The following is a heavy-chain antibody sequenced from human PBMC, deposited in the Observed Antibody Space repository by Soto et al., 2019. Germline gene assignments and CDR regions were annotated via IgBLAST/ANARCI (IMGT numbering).Heavy chain of an antibody. CDR1: GFTFSSYG. J-gene: IGHJ4*02. CDR2: IWYDGSNK. V-gene: IGHV3-33*01. D-gene: IGHD6-19*01. CDR3: ARSQEEQWLVTYYFGC. Sequence: QVQLVESGGGVVQPGRSLRLSCAASGFTFSSYGMHWVRQAPGKGLEWVAVIWYDGSNKYYADSVKGRFTIPRDNSKNTLYLQMNSRRAEDTAVYYCARSQEEQWLVTYYFGCWGQGTLVTVSS.